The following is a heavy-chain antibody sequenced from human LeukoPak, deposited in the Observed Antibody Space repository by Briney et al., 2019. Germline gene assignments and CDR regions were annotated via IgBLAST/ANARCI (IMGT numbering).Heavy chain of an antibody. V-gene: IGHV1-8*01. Sequence: AASVKVSCKASGYTFTSYDINRVRQATGQGLEWMGWMNPNSGNTGYAQKFQGRVTMTRNTSISTAYMELSSLRSEDTAVYYCAREGFGRARGSYYDSSGYYSAGFFDYWGQGTLVTVSS. J-gene: IGHJ4*02. CDR2: MNPNSGNT. CDR3: AREGFGRARGSYYDSSGYYSAGFFDY. CDR1: GYTFTSYD. D-gene: IGHD3-22*01.